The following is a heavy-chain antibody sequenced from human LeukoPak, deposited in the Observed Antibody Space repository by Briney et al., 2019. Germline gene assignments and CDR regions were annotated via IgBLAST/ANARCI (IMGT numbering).Heavy chain of an antibody. J-gene: IGHJ3*02. V-gene: IGHV3-53*01. D-gene: IGHD1-26*01. CDR1: GFTVSSNY. Sequence: PGGSLRLSCAASGFTVSSNYMSWVRQAPGKGLEWVSVIYSGGSTYYADSVKGRFTISRDNSKNTLYLQMNSLRAEDTAVYYCARQWDLDAFDIWGQGTMVTVSS. CDR3: ARQWDLDAFDI. CDR2: IYSGGST.